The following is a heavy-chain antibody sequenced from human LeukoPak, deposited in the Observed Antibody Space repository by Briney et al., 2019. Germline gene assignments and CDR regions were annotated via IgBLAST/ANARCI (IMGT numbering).Heavy chain of an antibody. Sequence: SETLSLICAVYGGSFSGYYWSWIRQPPGKGLEWIGEINHSGSTNYNPSLKSRVTISVDTSKNQFSLKLSSVTAADTAVYYCARLQWLVLWGQGTLVTVSS. D-gene: IGHD6-19*01. CDR3: ARLQWLVL. V-gene: IGHV4-34*01. CDR2: INHSGST. J-gene: IGHJ4*02. CDR1: GGSFSGYY.